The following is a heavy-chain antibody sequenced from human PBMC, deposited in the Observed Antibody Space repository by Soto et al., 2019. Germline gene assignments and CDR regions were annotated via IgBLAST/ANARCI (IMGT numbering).Heavy chain of an antibody. Sequence: SETLSLTCTVSGGSLSSISYYWGWIRPPPGKGLEWIGYIYYSGSTYYNPSLKSRVTISLHTSRNQFSLKLSSVTAADTAVYYCARGVLRYYYYGMDVWGQGTTVTVSS. CDR1: GGSLSSISYY. J-gene: IGHJ6*02. CDR3: ARGVLRYYYYGMDV. V-gene: IGHV4-39*07. CDR2: IYYSGST.